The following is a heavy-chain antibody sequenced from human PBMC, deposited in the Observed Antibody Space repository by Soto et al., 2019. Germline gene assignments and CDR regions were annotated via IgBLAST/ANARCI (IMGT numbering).Heavy chain of an antibody. J-gene: IGHJ6*02. CDR2: ISYNGNNK. Sequence: SLSRCCVASGFAFRRHGMHWVRQAPGRGLEWLTLISYNGNNKFYGDSVKGRFSVAIDNSKNTLYLLMNSLRGDDTGVYYCAKDLGSRGRYSGGAIAMEVWGQGTKDIV. CDR3: AKDLGSRGRYSGGAIAMEV. CDR1: GFAFRRHG. D-gene: IGHD7-27*01. V-gene: IGHV3-30*18.